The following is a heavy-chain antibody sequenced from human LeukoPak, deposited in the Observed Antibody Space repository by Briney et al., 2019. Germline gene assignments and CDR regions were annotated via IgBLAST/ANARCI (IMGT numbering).Heavy chain of an antibody. V-gene: IGHV4-34*01. CDR1: GGSFSGYY. Sequence: SETLSLTCAVYGGSFSGYYWSWIRQPPGKGLEWIGEINHSGSTNYNPSLKSRVTISVDTSKNQLSLKLSSVTAGDTAVYYCAGLIRRWFDPWGQGTLVTVSS. CDR3: AGLIRRWFDP. J-gene: IGHJ5*02. D-gene: IGHD2/OR15-2a*01. CDR2: INHSGST.